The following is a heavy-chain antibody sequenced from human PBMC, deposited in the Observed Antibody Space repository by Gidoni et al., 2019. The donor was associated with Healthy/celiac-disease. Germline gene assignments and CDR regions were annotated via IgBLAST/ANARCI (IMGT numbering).Heavy chain of an antibody. CDR2: IYYSGST. J-gene: IGHJ6*02. CDR1: GGSIGSISYY. CDR3: ARDLRWGTVGHAYYYYGMDV. Sequence: QLQLQESGPGLVKPSETLSLTCTVSGGSIGSISYYWGWFRQPPGKGLEWIGSIYYSGSTYYNPSLKSRVTISVDTSKNQFSLKLSSVTAADTAVYYCARDLRWGTVGHAYYYYGMDVWGQGTTVTVSS. V-gene: IGHV4-39*07. D-gene: IGHD7-27*01.